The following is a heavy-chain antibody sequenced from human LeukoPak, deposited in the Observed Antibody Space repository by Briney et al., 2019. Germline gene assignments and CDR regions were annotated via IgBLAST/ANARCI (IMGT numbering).Heavy chain of an antibody. V-gene: IGHV1-69*13. CDR2: IIPIFGTA. D-gene: IGHD3-3*01. Sequence: SVKVSCKASGGTFSSYAISWVRQAPGQGLEWMGGIIPIFGTANYAQKFQGRVTITADESTSTAYMELSSLRSDDTAVYYCARAPDDYDFWSGPFDYWGRGTLVTVSS. CDR3: ARAPDDYDFWSGPFDY. CDR1: GGTFSSYA. J-gene: IGHJ4*02.